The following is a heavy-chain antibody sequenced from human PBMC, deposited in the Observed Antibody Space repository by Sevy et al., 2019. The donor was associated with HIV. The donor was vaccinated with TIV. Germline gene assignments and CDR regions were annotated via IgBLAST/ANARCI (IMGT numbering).Heavy chain of an antibody. CDR2: IYHSGST. V-gene: IGHV4-38-2*02. CDR1: DYSINNGYY. Sequence: SETLSLTCTVSDYSINNGYYWGWIRQPPGKGLEWIGTIYHSGSTYYNPSLESRVTISVDTSKNQFSLNLTSVTAADTAVYYCARDIASVDYWGQGTLVTVSS. D-gene: IGHD6-13*01. J-gene: IGHJ4*02. CDR3: ARDIASVDY.